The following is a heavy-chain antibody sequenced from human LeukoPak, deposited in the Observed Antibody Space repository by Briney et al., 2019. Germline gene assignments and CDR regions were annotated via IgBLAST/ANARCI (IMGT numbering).Heavy chain of an antibody. CDR2: INHSGST. V-gene: IGHV4-34*01. Sequence: PSETLSLTCAVYGGSFSGYYWSWIRQPPGKGLEWIGEINHSGSTNYNPSLKSRVTISVDTSKNQFSLKLSSVTAADAAVYYCARGFTSAINWFDPWGQGALVTVSS. CDR3: ARGFTSAINWFDP. J-gene: IGHJ5*02. CDR1: GGSFSGYY. D-gene: IGHD2-2*01.